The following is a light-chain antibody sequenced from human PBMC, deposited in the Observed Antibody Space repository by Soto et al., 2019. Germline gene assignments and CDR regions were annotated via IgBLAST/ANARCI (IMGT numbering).Light chain of an antibody. V-gene: IGLV2-14*01. CDR2: DVS. CDR1: ISDVGGYNY. J-gene: IGLJ2*01. Sequence: QSALTQPASVSGSPGQSITISCTGTISDVGGYNYVSWYQQHPGKAPKLMIYDVSNRPSGVSNRFSGSKSGNTASLTISGLQADDEADYFCSSYTSSSTVVFGGGTKVTVL. CDR3: SSYTSSSTVV.